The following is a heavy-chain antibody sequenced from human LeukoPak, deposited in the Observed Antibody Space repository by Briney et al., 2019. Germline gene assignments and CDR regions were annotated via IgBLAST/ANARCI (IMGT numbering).Heavy chain of an antibody. CDR2: ISAYNGYT. V-gene: IGHV1-18*01. CDR3: ARDKAVTTEVTQHFQH. D-gene: IGHD4-23*01. Sequence: ASVKVSCKASGYTFTNYGISWVRQAPGQGLEWMGWISAYNGYTDYAQKFQFRVTMTTDTSTSTAYMELRSLRSDDTAVYYCARDKAVTTEVTQHFQHWGQGTLVTVSS. CDR1: GYTFTNYG. J-gene: IGHJ1*01.